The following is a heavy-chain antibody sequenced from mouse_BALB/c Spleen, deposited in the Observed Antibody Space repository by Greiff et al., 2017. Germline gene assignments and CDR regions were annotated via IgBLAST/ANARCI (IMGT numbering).Heavy chain of an antibody. CDR3: ARKTNWENAMDY. V-gene: IGHV2-2*02. D-gene: IGHD4-1*02. CDR2: IWSGGST. CDR1: GFSLTSYG. J-gene: IGHJ4*01. Sequence: QVQLKESGPGLVQPSQSLSITCTVSGFSLTSYGVHWVRQSPGKGLEWLGVIWSGGSTDYNAAFISRLSISKDNTKSQVFFKMNSLQANDTAIYYCARKTNWENAMDYWGQGTSVTVSS.